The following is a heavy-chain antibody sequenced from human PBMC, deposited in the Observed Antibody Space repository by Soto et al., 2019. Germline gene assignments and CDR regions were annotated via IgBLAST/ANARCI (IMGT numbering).Heavy chain of an antibody. CDR1: GGSVSSGSYY. CDR2: IYYSGST. D-gene: IGHD1-26*01. CDR3: ARAVGIVGPTPQYYFDY. J-gene: IGHJ4*02. V-gene: IGHV4-61*01. Sequence: QVQLQESGPGLVKPSETLSLTCTVSGGSVSSGSYYWSWIRQPPGKGLEWIGYIYYSGSTNYNPSLKSRVTISVDTSKNQFSLKLSSVTAADTAVYYCARAVGIVGPTPQYYFDYWGQGTLVTVSS.